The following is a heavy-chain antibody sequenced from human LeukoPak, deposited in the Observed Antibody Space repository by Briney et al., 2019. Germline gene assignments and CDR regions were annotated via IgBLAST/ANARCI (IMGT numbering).Heavy chain of an antibody. CDR1: GYSISSGYY. CDR2: IYHSGST. V-gene: IGHV4-38-2*01. Sequence: PSETLSLTCAVSGYSISSGYYWGWIRQPPGKGLEWIGSIYHSGSTYYNPSLKSRVTISVDTSKNQFSLKLSSVTAAATAVYYCARHEVEDAFDIWGQGTMVTVSS. D-gene: IGHD2-15*01. J-gene: IGHJ3*02. CDR3: ARHEVEDAFDI.